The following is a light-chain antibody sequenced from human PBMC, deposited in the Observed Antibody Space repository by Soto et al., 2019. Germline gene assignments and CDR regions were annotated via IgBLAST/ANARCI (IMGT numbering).Light chain of an antibody. CDR1: SSDVGGYNY. Sequence: LTPRVPVSGFPGQSIAICCTGNSSDVGGYNYVSWYQQHPGKAPKLMVYDVSNRPSGVSNRFSGSKSGNTASLTISGLQAEDEADYYCSSYTSSSTYGFGTGTKVTVL. J-gene: IGLJ1*01. CDR3: SSYTSSSTYG. CDR2: DVS. V-gene: IGLV2-14*01.